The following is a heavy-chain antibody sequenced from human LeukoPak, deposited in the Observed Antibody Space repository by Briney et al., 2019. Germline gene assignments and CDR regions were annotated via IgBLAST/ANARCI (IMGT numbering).Heavy chain of an antibody. V-gene: IGHV4-39*01. Sequence: SETLSLTCTVSGGSISSSSYYWGWIRQPPGKGLEWIGSIYYSGSTYYNPSLKSRVTTSVDTSKNQFSLKLSSVTAADTAVYYCARLQNWGQGTLVTVSS. D-gene: IGHD4-11*01. CDR3: ARLQN. CDR1: GGSISSSSYY. J-gene: IGHJ4*02. CDR2: IYYSGST.